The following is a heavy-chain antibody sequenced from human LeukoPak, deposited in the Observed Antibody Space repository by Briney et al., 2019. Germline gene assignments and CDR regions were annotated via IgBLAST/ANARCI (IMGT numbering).Heavy chain of an antibody. D-gene: IGHD3-3*01. CDR2: ISHSGST. CDR3: AGGEFYYDFWSGYYTSLHYFDY. J-gene: IGHJ4*02. Sequence: PSETLSLTCAVYGGSFSDYYWSWIRQPPGKGLEWIGEISHSGSTNYNPSLKSRVTISVDTSKNQFSLKLSSVTAADTAVYYCAGGEFYYDFWSGYYTSLHYFDYWGQGTLVTVSS. CDR1: GGSFSDYY. V-gene: IGHV4-34*01.